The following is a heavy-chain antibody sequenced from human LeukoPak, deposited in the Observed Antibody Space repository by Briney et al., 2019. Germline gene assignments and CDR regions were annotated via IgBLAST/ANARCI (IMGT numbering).Heavy chain of an antibody. CDR3: ARAPSEIGGYYPEYFRH. J-gene: IGHJ1*01. Sequence: GGSLRLSCAASGFTFSSYWMHWVRQAPGKGLVWVSRIKSDGSTRYADSVKGRFTVSRDNAKNTVSLQMNSLRAEDSGVYYCARAPSEIGGYYPEYFRHWGQGTLVIVSS. V-gene: IGHV3-74*01. D-gene: IGHD3-22*01. CDR1: GFTFSSYW. CDR2: IKSDGST.